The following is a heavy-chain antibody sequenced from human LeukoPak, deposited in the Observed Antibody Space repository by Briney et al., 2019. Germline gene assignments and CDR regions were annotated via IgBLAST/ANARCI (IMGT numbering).Heavy chain of an antibody. J-gene: IGHJ4*02. CDR1: GVSISSGSNY. Sequence: SETLSLTCRVSGVSISSGSNYWGWIRQPPGKTLEWIGSIYSSGSTYYNSSLKSRVTISVDTSKNQFSLKLSSVTAADTAVYYCARGRTALRFLEWLLSYFDYWGQGTLVTVSS. D-gene: IGHD3-3*01. V-gene: IGHV4-39*07. CDR2: IYSSGST. CDR3: ARGRTALRFLEWLLSYFDY.